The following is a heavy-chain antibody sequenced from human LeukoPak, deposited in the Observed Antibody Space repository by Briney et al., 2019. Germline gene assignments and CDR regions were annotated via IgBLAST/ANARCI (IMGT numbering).Heavy chain of an antibody. J-gene: IGHJ5*02. CDR3: VYSRLREWDFWSGYAVNWFDP. CDR2: IYWNDDK. Sequence: SGPTLVNPTQTHTLTCTFSGFSLTTRGVNVGWIRQPPGKALEWLALIYWNDDKRYNPSLKSGLTVTKDTSENQVVLKLANVDPEDTATYYCVYSRLREWDFWSGYAVNWFDPWGQGIFVTVSS. V-gene: IGHV2-5*01. CDR1: GFSLTTRGVN. D-gene: IGHD3-3*01.